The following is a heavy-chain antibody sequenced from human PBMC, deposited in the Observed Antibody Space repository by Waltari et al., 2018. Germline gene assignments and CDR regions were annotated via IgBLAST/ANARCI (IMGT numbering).Heavy chain of an antibody. Sequence: QVQLQESGPGLVKPSGTLSLTCAVSGGSISSSNWWCWVRPPPGKGLEWIGEIYHSGSTNYNPSLKSRVTISVDKSKNQFSLKLSSVTAADTAVYYCARDPYVYGADLGAFDIWGQGTMVTVSS. V-gene: IGHV4-4*02. CDR2: IYHSGST. D-gene: IGHD3-10*02. CDR3: ARDPYVYGADLGAFDI. CDR1: GGSISSSNW. J-gene: IGHJ3*02.